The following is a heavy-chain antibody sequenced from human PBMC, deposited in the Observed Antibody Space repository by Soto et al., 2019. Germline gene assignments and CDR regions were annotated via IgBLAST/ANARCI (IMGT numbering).Heavy chain of an antibody. D-gene: IGHD2-15*01. J-gene: IGHJ6*04. Sequence: GSLRLSCAASGFTVSSKYMTWVRQAPGKGLEWVSLIQSGGTTYYADSVKGRFTISRDTSENTLHLQMDSLRVEDTAVYYCARDDVLCDGGRCYGIPLDVWGKGTKVTVSS. CDR1: GFTVSSKY. CDR3: ARDDVLCDGGRCYGIPLDV. V-gene: IGHV3-66*01. CDR2: IQSGGTT.